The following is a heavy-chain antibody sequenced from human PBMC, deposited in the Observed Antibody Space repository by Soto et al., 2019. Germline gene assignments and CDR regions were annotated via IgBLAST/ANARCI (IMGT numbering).Heavy chain of an antibody. J-gene: IGHJ4*02. D-gene: IGHD2-15*01. CDR1: GGSFTGYY. V-gene: IGHV4-34*01. Sequence: QVQLQQWGAGLLKPSETLSLTCAVNGGSFTGYYWSWVRQPPGKGLEWIGEIKDGGSTNYSPSLMSRVTISADTSKKQFSLKVTSVTAADTAVYYCARGQGGVVATHWDQGTLVTVSS. CDR2: IKDGGST. CDR3: ARGQGGVVATH.